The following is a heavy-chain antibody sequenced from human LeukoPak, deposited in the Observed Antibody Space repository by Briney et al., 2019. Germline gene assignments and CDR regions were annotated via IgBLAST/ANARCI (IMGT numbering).Heavy chain of an antibody. CDR3: AKVIWGADMSHDY. Sequence: GGSLRLSCAASGFTFGNYAMSWVRQAPGKGLEWVSSITGSDGRTFYADSVNGRFTISRDNSNNMLYPQMNSLRAEDTAVYYCAKVIWGADMSHDYWGQGTLVTVSS. J-gene: IGHJ4*02. V-gene: IGHV3-23*01. D-gene: IGHD1-26*01. CDR2: ITGSDGRT. CDR1: GFTFGNYA.